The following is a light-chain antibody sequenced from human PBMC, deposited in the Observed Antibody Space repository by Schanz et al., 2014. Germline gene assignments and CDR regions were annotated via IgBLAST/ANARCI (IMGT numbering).Light chain of an antibody. J-gene: IGKJ1*01. V-gene: IGKV3-20*01. Sequence: EIVLTQSPGTLSVSPGERVTLSCRASQSVTRYFAWYQQRPGQAPRLLIYDASNRATGIPDRFSGSGSGTDFTLTISRLEPEDFAMYYCQQYTTSPGTFGQGTKVEVK. CDR3: QQYTTSPGT. CDR1: QSVTRY. CDR2: DAS.